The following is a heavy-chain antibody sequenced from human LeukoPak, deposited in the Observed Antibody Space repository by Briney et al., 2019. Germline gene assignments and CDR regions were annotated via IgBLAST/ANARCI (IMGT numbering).Heavy chain of an antibody. CDR1: GFTFSSYS. J-gene: IGHJ3*02. CDR3: AREFWGPIAVAGSRSAFDI. V-gene: IGHV3-21*01. CDR2: MSTSSSYT. Sequence: VGSLRLSCAASGFTFSSYSMNWVRQAPGKGLEWVSSMSTSSSYTYYAESVKGRVTMSRDNAKNSLYLQMNSLRAEDTAVYYCAREFWGPIAVAGSRSAFDIWSQGTMVTVSS. D-gene: IGHD6-19*01.